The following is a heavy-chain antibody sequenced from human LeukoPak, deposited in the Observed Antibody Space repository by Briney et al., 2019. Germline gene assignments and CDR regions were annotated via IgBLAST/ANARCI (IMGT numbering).Heavy chain of an antibody. J-gene: IGHJ4*02. V-gene: IGHV3-21*01. CDR3: ARDQTPFY. CDR2: ISSSGDYI. Sequence: GGSLRLSWAASGFTFSSYSMNWVRQAPGKGLEWVSSISSSGDYIYYADSVKGRFTISRDTAKKSLNLQMNSLRDEDTAVYYCARDQTPFYWGQGSLVTVSS. D-gene: IGHD2-15*01. CDR1: GFTFSSYS.